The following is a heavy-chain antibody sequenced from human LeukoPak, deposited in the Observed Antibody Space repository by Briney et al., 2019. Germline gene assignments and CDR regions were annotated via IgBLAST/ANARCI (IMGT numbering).Heavy chain of an antibody. CDR3: AKDPYRYGSYFDS. Sequence: GGSLRLSCAASGFTFSGCGMHWVRQAPGKWLEWVAFIWYDGRDKYYADSVKGQFTISRDNSKNTLYLQMNSLRAEDTAVYYCAKDPYRYGSYFDSWGQGTLVTVSS. CDR1: GFTFSGCG. D-gene: IGHD5-18*01. J-gene: IGHJ4*02. V-gene: IGHV3-30*02. CDR2: IWYDGRDK.